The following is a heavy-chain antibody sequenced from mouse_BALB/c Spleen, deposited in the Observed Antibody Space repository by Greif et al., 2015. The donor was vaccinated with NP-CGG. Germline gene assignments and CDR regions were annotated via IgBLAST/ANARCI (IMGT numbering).Heavy chain of an antibody. J-gene: IGHJ1*01. D-gene: IGHD2-1*01. V-gene: IGHV1S81*02. CDR2: INPSNGGT. CDR3: TRYGNYYWYFDV. CDR1: GYTFTSYY. Sequence: VQLQQSGAELVKPGASVKLSCKASGYTFTSYYMYWVKQRPGQGLEWIGEINPSNGGTNFNEKFKSKATLTVDKSSSTAYMQLSSLTSEDSAVYYCTRYGNYYWYFDVWGAGTTVTVSS.